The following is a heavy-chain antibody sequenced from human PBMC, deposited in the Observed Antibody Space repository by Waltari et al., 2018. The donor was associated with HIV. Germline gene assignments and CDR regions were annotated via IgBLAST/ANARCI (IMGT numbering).Heavy chain of an antibody. D-gene: IGHD2-2*02. J-gene: IGHJ6*02. Sequence: EVQLVESGGGLVQPGGSLRLSFAASGFPFSSHWIHWVPHAPGKGLVWVSRINTDGSSTSYADSVKGRFTISRDNAKNTLYLQMNSLRAEDTAVYYCARGGHCSGISCYTGDYSYGLDVWGQGTTVTVSS. CDR2: INTDGSST. CDR1: GFPFSSHW. V-gene: IGHV3-74*01. CDR3: ARGGHCSGISCYTGDYSYGLDV.